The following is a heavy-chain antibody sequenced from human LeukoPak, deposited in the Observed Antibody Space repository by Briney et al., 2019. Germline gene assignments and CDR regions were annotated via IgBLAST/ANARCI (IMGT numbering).Heavy chain of an antibody. Sequence: ASVKVSCKASGGTFSSYAISWVRQAPGQGLEWMGGIIPIFGTANYAQKFQGRVTITADESASTAYMELSSPISEDTAVYYCARGNYGHHDAFDIWGQGTMVTVSS. CDR1: GGTFSSYA. D-gene: IGHD1-7*01. J-gene: IGHJ3*02. CDR3: ARGNYGHHDAFDI. CDR2: IIPIFGTA. V-gene: IGHV1-69*13.